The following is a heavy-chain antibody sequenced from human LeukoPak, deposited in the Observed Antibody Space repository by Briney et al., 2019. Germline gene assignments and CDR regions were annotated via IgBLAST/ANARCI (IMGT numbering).Heavy chain of an antibody. CDR3: AREDGYCSGGNCYSYFDS. Sequence: SGGSLRLSCAASGFTFSHFWMSWVRQAPGKGLEWVAYIKKTGCETYYVDSVKGRFTITRDNTRNSLFLQMYSLRAEDTAVYFCAREDGYCSGGNCYSYFDSWGQGTLVTVSS. V-gene: IGHV3-7*01. CDR2: IKKTGCET. CDR1: GFTFSHFW. J-gene: IGHJ4*02. D-gene: IGHD2-15*01.